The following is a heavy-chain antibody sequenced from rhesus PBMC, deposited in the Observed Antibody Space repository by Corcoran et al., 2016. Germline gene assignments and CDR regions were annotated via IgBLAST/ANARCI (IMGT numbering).Heavy chain of an antibody. J-gene: IGHJ6*01. V-gene: IGHV4-80*01. CDR1: GGSFSSYW. Sequence: QVQLQESGPGLVKPSETLSLTCAVSGGSFSSYWWSWILQPPGKGLEWIGEINGNSGSTNYNPSLKSRVTISKDASKNQFSLKLSSVTAADTAVYYCARYFYYDSGYYTDAGLDSWGQGVVVTVSS. CDR2: INGNSGST. CDR3: ARYFYYDSGYYTDAGLDS. D-gene: IGHD3-28*01.